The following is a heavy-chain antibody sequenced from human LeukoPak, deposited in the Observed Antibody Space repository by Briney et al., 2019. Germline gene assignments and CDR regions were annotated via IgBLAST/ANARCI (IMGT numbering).Heavy chain of an antibody. V-gene: IGHV3-66*01. Sequence: GGSLRLSCAASGFTVSSNYMSWVRQAPGKGLEWVSVIYSGGSTYYADSVKGRFTISRDNSKNTLYLQMNSLRAEDTAVYYCARGRSPGSYYYYYYYMDVWGKGTTVTISS. J-gene: IGHJ6*03. CDR1: GFTVSSNY. CDR3: ARGRSPGSYYYYYYYMDV. D-gene: IGHD3-10*01. CDR2: IYSGGST.